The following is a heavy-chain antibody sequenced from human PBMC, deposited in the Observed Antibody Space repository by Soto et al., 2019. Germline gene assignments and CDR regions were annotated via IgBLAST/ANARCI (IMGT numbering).Heavy chain of an antibody. CDR3: ASGGEDYGYGVDYYYYYGMDV. CDR1: GGTFSSYT. D-gene: IGHD4-17*01. V-gene: IGHV1-69*02. J-gene: IGHJ6*02. CDR2: IIPILGIA. Sequence: QVQLVQSGAEVKKPGSSVKVSCKASGGTFSSYTISWVRQAPGQGLEWMGRIIPILGIANYAQKFQGRVTIYAAKTTSTAYMARSSVRWADTAVYYCASGGEDYGYGVDYYYYYGMDVWGQGTTVTVSS.